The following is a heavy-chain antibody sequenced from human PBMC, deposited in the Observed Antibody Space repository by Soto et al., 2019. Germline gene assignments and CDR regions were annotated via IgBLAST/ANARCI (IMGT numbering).Heavy chain of an antibody. CDR1: GGSISNVHSY. V-gene: IGHV4-31*03. Sequence: SETLSLTCTVSGGSISNVHSYWGWIRQHPGKGLEWIGYIHYSGSTYYSPSLKGRLTISLDTSRNQFSLQLGSVTAADTAVYYCAQGGSGYRNWFDPWGQGTLVTVSS. CDR3: AQGGSGYRNWFDP. D-gene: IGHD3-3*01. CDR2: IHYSGST. J-gene: IGHJ5*02.